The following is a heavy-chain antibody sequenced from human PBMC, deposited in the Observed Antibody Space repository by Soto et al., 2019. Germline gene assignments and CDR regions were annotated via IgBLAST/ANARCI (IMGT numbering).Heavy chain of an antibody. Sequence: GASAKVSCKASGGSFGNSAINWVRQTPGQGLEWLGGFIPVYRTLNYAQKFQGRVTITADESTGTAYMTLSSLASDDTAVYYCATGVIWIGYFTVDSWGQGTRVTVSS. CDR2: FIPVYRTL. V-gene: IGHV1-69*13. CDR1: GGSFGNSA. CDR3: ATGVIWIGYFTVDS. D-gene: IGHD3-3*01. J-gene: IGHJ4*02.